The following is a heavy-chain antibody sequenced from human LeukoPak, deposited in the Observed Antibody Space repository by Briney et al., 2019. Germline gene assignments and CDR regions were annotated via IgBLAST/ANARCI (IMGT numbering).Heavy chain of an antibody. CDR1: GGSISSYY. D-gene: IGHD6-6*01. V-gene: IGHV4-59*12. J-gene: IGHJ4*02. CDR2: IYYSGST. Sequence: KSSETLSLTCTVSGGSISSYYWSWIRQPPGKGLEWIGYIYYSGSTNYNPSLKSQVTISVDTSKNQFSLKLSSVTAADTAVYYCARIPLDATGQLDSDYWGQGTLVTVSS. CDR3: ARIPLDATGQLDSDY.